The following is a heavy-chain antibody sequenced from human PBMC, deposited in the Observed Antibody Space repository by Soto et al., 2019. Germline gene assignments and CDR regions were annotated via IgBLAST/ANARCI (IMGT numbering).Heavy chain of an antibody. Sequence: GGSLRLSCAASGFTFSSYAMSWVRQAPGKGLEWVSAISGSGGSTYYADSVKGRFTISRDNSKNTLYLQMNSLRAEDTAVYYCAKVHYYGSGSYYRDYYYYGMDVWGQGTTVTVSS. CDR2: ISGSGGST. J-gene: IGHJ6*02. CDR3: AKVHYYGSGSYYRDYYYYGMDV. CDR1: GFTFSSYA. V-gene: IGHV3-23*01. D-gene: IGHD3-10*01.